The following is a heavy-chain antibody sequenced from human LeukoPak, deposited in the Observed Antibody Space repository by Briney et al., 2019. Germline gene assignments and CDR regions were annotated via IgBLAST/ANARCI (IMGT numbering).Heavy chain of an antibody. J-gene: IGHJ4*02. Sequence: VASVKVSCKASGYTFTSYAMHWVRQAPGQRLEWMGWISAYNGNTNYAQKLQGRVTMTTDTSTSTAYMELRSLRSDDTAVYYCARDLGDTIWEQWLERYYFDYWGQGTLVTVSS. V-gene: IGHV1-18*01. CDR3: ARDLGDTIWEQWLERYYFDY. CDR2: ISAYNGNT. CDR1: GYTFTSYA. D-gene: IGHD6-19*01.